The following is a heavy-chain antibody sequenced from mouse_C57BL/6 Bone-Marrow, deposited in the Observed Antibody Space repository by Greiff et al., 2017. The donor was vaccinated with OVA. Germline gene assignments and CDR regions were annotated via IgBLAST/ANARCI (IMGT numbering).Heavy chain of an antibody. CDR3: ARRLEDFDY. Sequence: VKLMESGAELARPGASVKLSCKASGYTFTSYGISWVKQRTGQGLEWIGEIYPRSGNTYYNEKFKGKATLTADKSSSTAYMELRSLTSEDSAVYFCARRLEDFDYWGQGTTLTVSS. J-gene: IGHJ2*01. D-gene: IGHD1-2*01. CDR1: GYTFTSYG. CDR2: IYPRSGNT. V-gene: IGHV1-81*01.